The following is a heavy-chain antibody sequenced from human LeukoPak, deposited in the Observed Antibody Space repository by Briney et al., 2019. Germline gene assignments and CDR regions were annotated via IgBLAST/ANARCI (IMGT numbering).Heavy chain of an antibody. V-gene: IGHV3-33*08. CDR2: IWYDGSNK. Sequence: GGSLRLSCAASGFTFSSYGMHWVRQAPGKGLEWVAVIWYDGSNKYYADSVKGRFTISRDNSKNTLYLQMNSLRAEDTAVYYCARDLYSNYYYYGMDVWGQGTTVTVSS. D-gene: IGHD4-11*01. CDR1: GFTFSSYG. CDR3: ARDLYSNYYYYGMDV. J-gene: IGHJ6*02.